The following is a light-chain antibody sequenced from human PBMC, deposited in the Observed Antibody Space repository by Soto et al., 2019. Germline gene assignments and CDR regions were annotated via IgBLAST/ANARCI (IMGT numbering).Light chain of an antibody. CDR2: SDN. J-gene: IGLJ1*01. CDR3: QSYADNSDYA. Sequence: QSALTQPASVSGSPGQSVTISCTGTSRYFGAYDYVSWYLQYPDKAPKLLIFSDNNRPSGVPDRFSGSKSGTSASLAITGLRAEDEDDSYRQSYADNSDYALGHGTXAPS. V-gene: IGLV2-14*03. CDR1: SRYFGAYDY.